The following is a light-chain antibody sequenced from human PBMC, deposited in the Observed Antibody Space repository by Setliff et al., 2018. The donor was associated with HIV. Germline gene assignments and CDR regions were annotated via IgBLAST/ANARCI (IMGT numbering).Light chain of an antibody. Sequence: QSALTQPASVSGSPGQSITISCSGTNSDIGSHDYVSWYQQHPGKAPKLIIFSVTYRPSGVSDRFSGSKSGNTASLTISGLQPEDEADYYCSSYTNTNTGVFGTGTKVTV. CDR3: SSYTNTNTGV. CDR2: SVT. J-gene: IGLJ1*01. V-gene: IGLV2-14*03. CDR1: NSDIGSHDY.